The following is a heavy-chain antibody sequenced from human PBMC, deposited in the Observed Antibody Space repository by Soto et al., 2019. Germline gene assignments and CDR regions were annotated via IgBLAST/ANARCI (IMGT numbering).Heavy chain of an antibody. CDR1: GGSISSYY. Sequence: SETLSLTCTVSGGSISSYYWSWIRQPAVNGLEWIGRIYTSGSTNYNPSLKSRVTMSVDTSKNQFSLKLSSVTAADTAVYYCARVRYCTNGVCYTSWYFDLWGRGTLVTVS. J-gene: IGHJ2*01. CDR3: ARVRYCTNGVCYTSWYFDL. D-gene: IGHD2-8*01. V-gene: IGHV4-4*07. CDR2: IYTSGST.